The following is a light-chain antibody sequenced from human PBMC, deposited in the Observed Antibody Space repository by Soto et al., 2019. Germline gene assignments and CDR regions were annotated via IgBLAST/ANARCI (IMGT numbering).Light chain of an antibody. CDR1: QSVTNSY. V-gene: IGKV3-15*01. J-gene: IGKJ4*01. CDR3: QQYSNWPLT. Sequence: EILMTQSPVTLSVSPGERATLSCRASQSVTNSYLAWYQQKPGQAPRLLIFGASTRAAGIPARFSGSGSGTEFTLTISRLQSEDFEVYYCQQYSNWPLTFGGGTKVDIK. CDR2: GAS.